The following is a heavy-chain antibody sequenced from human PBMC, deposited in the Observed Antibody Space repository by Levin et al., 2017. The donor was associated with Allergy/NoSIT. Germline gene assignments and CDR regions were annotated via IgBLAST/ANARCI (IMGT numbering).Heavy chain of an antibody. CDR3: AKGHRYGDSYYFDF. CDR1: GFDFRRHS. CDR2: ISGYDSGT. J-gene: IGHJ4*02. V-gene: IGHV3-23*01. Sequence: GGSLRLSCAAAGFDFRRHSMTWVRQVTGKGLEWVSAISGYDSGTYYADSVKGRFLVSRDDSTNTLFLEMNSLRVDDTAVYYCAKGHRYGDSYYFDFWGQGTLVDVSP. D-gene: IGHD2-21*02.